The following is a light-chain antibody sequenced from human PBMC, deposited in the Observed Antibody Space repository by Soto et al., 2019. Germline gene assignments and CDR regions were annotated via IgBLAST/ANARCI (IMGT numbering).Light chain of an antibody. CDR1: QSINNN. Sequence: ETVMTQSPATQSVSPGERATLSCRASQSINNNLAWYQQKPGQAPRLIMFRTSTRATGVPARFSGSGSETDFNLTISSLQSEDFAVYYCQQYNSWPRATFGGGTKVDIK. J-gene: IGKJ4*01. CDR3: QQYNSWPRAT. CDR2: RTS. V-gene: IGKV3-15*01.